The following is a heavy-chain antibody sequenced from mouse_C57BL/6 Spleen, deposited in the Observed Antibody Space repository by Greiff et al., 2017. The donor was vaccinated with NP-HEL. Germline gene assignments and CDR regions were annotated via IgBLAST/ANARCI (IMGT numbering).Heavy chain of an antibody. CDR1: GFHIKDYY. J-gene: IGHJ4*01. V-gene: IGHV14-2*01. Sequence: VQLQQSGAELVKPGASVKLSCTASGFHIKDYYMHWVKQRTEQGLEWIGRIDPEDGETKYVPNFQGTATITADPSSNTAYLQLSSLTSEDTADYDCASEDYGSSYAMDYWGQGTSVTVSS. CDR2: IDPEDGET. CDR3: ASEDYGSSYAMDY. D-gene: IGHD1-1*01.